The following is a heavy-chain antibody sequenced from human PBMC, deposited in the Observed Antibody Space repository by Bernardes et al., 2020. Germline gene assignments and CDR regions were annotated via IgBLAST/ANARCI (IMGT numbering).Heavy chain of an antibody. CDR1: GGSVSSGSYY. D-gene: IGHD6-13*01. CDR2: IYYSGST. J-gene: IGHJ6*03. Sequence: SEPLSLTCTVSGGSVSSGSYYWSWLLQPPGKGLEWIGYIYYSGSTKYNPSLKSRVTISVDTSKNQFSLKLSSVTAADTAVYYCARGPAATFYYMDVWGKGTTVTVSS. V-gene: IGHV4-61*01. CDR3: ARGPAATFYYMDV.